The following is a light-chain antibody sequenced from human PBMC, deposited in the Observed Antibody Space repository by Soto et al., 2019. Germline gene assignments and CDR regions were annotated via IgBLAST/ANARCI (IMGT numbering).Light chain of an antibody. Sequence: QSALTQPASVSGSPGQSITIACTGTGSDVGGYNYVSWYQQHPGKAPKFMIYDVSNRPSGVSRRFSGSKSGNTASLTISGLQAEDEADYYCSSYTTRSTEVFGGGTKLTVL. V-gene: IGLV2-14*01. J-gene: IGLJ2*01. CDR2: DVS. CDR1: GSDVGGYNY. CDR3: SSYTTRSTEV.